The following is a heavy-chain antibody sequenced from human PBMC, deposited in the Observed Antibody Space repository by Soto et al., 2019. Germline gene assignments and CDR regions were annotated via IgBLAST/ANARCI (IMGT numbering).Heavy chain of an antibody. Sequence: GSLRLSCAVSGFTFSSYAMSWVRQAPGKGLEWVSVISGNGGSTFYADSVKGRFTISRDNSKNTLDLQMNSLRAGDTAIYYCAKGCLWFGEINDYWGQGTLVTVSS. D-gene: IGHD3-10*01. CDR3: AKGCLWFGEINDY. CDR1: GFTFSSYA. J-gene: IGHJ4*02. CDR2: ISGNGGST. V-gene: IGHV3-23*01.